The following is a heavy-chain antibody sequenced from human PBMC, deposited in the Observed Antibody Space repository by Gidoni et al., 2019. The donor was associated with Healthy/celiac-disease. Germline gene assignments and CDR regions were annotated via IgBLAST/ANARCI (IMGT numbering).Heavy chain of an antibody. Sequence: EVQLLESGGGLVQPGGSLRLSCAASGFTFSRYAMSWVRQAPGQGLGWVSAISGSGGSTYYADSVKGRFTISRDNSKNTLYLQMNSLRAEDTAVYYCAKDGYGDYPAMVGYYGMDVWGQGTTVTVSS. CDR2: ISGSGGST. J-gene: IGHJ6*02. D-gene: IGHD4-17*01. CDR1: GFTFSRYA. CDR3: AKDGYGDYPAMVGYYGMDV. V-gene: IGHV3-23*01.